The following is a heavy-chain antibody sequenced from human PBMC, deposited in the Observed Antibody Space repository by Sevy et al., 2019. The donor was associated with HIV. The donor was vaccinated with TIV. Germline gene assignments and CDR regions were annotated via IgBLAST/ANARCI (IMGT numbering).Heavy chain of an antibody. J-gene: IGHJ6*02. CDR3: ARTTTDYYYYYGMDV. V-gene: IGHV4-59*13. D-gene: IGHD1-1*01. CDR2: IYYSGST. CDR1: GGSISSYY. Sequence: SETLSLTCTVSGGSISSYYWSWIRQPPGKGLEWIGYIYYSGSTNYNPSLKSRVTISVDTSKNQFSLKLSSVTAADTAVYYCARTTTDYYYYYGMDVWGQGTTVTVSS.